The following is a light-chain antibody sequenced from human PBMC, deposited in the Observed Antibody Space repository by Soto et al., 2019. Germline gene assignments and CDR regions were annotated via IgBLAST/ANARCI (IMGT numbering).Light chain of an antibody. J-gene: IGLJ1*01. CDR1: SSDVGGYNY. CDR3: TSYTSSGTYV. V-gene: IGLV2-14*01. CDR2: DVS. Sequence: QSVLTQPASVSGSPLQSITISCTGTSSDVGGYNYVPWHQQHPGKAPKLTIYDVSSRPSGVSNRFSASKSGNTASLTISGLQAEDEADYYCTSYTSSGTYVFGIGTKVTVL.